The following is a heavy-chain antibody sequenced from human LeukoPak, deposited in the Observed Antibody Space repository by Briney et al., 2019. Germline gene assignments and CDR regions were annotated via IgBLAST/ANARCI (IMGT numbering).Heavy chain of an antibody. CDR2: ISSSGSTI. CDR1: GFTFSCYE. D-gene: IGHD3-10*02. V-gene: IGHV3-48*03. J-gene: IGHJ6*04. Sequence: GGSLRLSCAASGFTFSCYEMNWVRQAPGKGLEWVSYISSSGSTIYYADSVKGRFTISRDNAKNSLYLQMNSLRAEDTAVYYCAELGITMIGGVWGKGTTVTVSS. CDR3: AELGITMIGGV.